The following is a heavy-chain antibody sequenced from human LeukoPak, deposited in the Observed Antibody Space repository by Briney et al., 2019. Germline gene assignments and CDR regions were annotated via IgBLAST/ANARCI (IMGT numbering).Heavy chain of an antibody. CDR2: INQDGSET. CDR3: ARDLYSPPDV. D-gene: IGHD2-21*01. J-gene: IGHJ6*02. V-gene: IGHV3-7*01. CDR1: GFNFHNYW. Sequence: GGSLRLSCVVSGFNFHNYWMTWVRQAPGKGLEWLAIINQDGSETYYEDSVKGRFIVSRDNDNNSLSLDLTGARAEDTALYYCARDLYSPPDVWGQGTSVTVSS.